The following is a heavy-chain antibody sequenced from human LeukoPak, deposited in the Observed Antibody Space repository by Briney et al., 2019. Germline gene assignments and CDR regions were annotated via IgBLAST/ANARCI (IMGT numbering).Heavy chain of an antibody. V-gene: IGHV3-72*01. D-gene: IGHD3-10*01. Sequence: GGSLRLSCAASGFTFSDHYMGWVRQAPGKGLEWVGRIRNRANSYSTEYATSVKGRFTISRDNSKNTLYLQMNSLRAEDTAVYHCAKPRLGGLWGAFDIWGQGTLVTVSS. CDR1: GFTFSDHY. J-gene: IGHJ3*02. CDR3: AKPRLGGLWGAFDI. CDR2: IRNRANSYST.